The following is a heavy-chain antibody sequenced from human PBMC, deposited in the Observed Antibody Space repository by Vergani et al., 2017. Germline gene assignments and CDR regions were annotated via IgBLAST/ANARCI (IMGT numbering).Heavy chain of an antibody. Sequence: QVQVVQSGAEVKKSGASVKVSCKTSGYTFSNYYMHWVRQAPGQGLEWMGIINPSGGHTNYAQKFQGRVTMTRDTSTSTVYMELSSLRSEDTAIYYCARGYYGILTGYRYWGQGTLVTV. CDR3: ARGYYGILTGYRY. J-gene: IGHJ4*02. V-gene: IGHV1-46*03. CDR1: GYTFSNYY. CDR2: INPSGGHT. D-gene: IGHD3-9*01.